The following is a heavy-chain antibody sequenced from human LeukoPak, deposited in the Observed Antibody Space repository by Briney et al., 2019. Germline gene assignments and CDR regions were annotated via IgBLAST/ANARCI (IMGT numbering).Heavy chain of an antibody. V-gene: IGHV3-73*01. J-gene: IGHJ4*02. D-gene: IGHD3-10*01. CDR1: GFTFSGSA. CDR2: IRSKANSYAT. CDR3: TRLSYYYGSGSYSTRYRSPID. Sequence: QTGGSLRLSCAASGFTFSGSAMHRVRQASGKGREWVGRIRSKANSYATAYAASVKGRFTISRDDSKNTAYLQMNSLKTEDTAVYYCTRLSYYYGSGSYSTRYRSPIDWGQGTLVTVPS.